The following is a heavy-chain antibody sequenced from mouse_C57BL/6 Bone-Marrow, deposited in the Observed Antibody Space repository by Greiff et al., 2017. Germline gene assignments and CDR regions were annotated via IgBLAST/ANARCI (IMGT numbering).Heavy chain of an antibody. CDR1: GYTFTSYW. CDR3: AREYYNYYAMDY. J-gene: IGHJ4*01. V-gene: IGHV1-64*01. CDR2: IHPNSGST. Sequence: VQLQQSGAELVKPGASVKLSCKASGYTFTSYWMHWVKQRPGQGLEWIGMIHPNSGSTNYNEKFKSTATLTVDKSSSTAYMQLSSLTSEDSAVYYCAREYYNYYAMDYWGQGTSVTVSS. D-gene: IGHD1-1*01.